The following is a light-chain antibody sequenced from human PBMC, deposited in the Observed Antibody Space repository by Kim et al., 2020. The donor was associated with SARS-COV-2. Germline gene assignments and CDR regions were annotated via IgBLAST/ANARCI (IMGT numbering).Light chain of an antibody. CDR3: QQYNNWPYT. J-gene: IGKJ2*01. Sequence: SMDPGARATLSCRASQRVSSNLAWYQQKPGQAPRLLIYGASTRATGIPARFSGSGSGTEFTLTISSLQSEDFAVYYCQQYNNWPYTFGQGTKLEI. V-gene: IGKV3-15*01. CDR2: GAS. CDR1: QRVSSN.